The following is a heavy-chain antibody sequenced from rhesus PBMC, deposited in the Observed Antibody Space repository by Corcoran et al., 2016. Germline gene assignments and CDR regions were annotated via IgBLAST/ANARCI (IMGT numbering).Heavy chain of an antibody. V-gene: IGHV4-160*01. D-gene: IGHD6-31*01. CDR2: IYGSGVST. J-gene: IGHJ4*01. CDR3: ARENYSSGLAY. Sequence: QVQLQESGPGLVKPSETLSLTCAVSGGSISSNYWRWFRQAPGQGLEWIGRIYGSGVSTDYNPALKSRVTISTDTSKNQSSLKLSSVTAADTAVYYCARENYSSGLAYWGQGVLVTVSA. CDR1: GGSISSNY.